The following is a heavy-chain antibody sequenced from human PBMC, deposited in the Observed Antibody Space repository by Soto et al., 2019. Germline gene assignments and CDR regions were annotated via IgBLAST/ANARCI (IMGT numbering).Heavy chain of an antibody. CDR3: ARRPHDISSGWLPGFDY. Sequence: ASVKVSCKASGYTFTSYAMHWVRQAPGQRLEWMGWINAGNGNTKYSQKFQGRVTITRDTSASTAYMELSSLRSEDTAVYYCARRPHDISSGWLPGFDYWGQGTLVTVSS. D-gene: IGHD6-19*01. V-gene: IGHV1-3*01. CDR2: INAGNGNT. CDR1: GYTFTSYA. J-gene: IGHJ4*02.